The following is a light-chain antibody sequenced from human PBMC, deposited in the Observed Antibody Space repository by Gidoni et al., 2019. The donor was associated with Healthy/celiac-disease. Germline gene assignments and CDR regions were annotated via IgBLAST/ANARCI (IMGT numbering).Light chain of an antibody. J-gene: IGKJ3*01. CDR1: QSVSSY. Sequence: EIVLTQSPATLSLSPGERATLSCRASQSVSSYLAWYQQKPGQAPRRLIYDASNRATGSPARVSGSGSGTDFTLTISSLEPEDFAVYYCQQRSNWPPIFTFGPGTKVDIK. V-gene: IGKV3-11*01. CDR2: DAS. CDR3: QQRSNWPPIFT.